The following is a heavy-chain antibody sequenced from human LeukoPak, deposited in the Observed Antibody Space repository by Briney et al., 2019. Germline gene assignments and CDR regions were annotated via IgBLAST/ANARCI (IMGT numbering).Heavy chain of an antibody. V-gene: IGHV3-21*01. D-gene: IGHD5-18*01. CDR3: ARAPTSMAPDY. Sequence: GGSLRLSCAASGFTFSSYSMNWVRQAPGKGLEWVSSISSSSSYIYYANSVKGRFTISRDNAKNSLYLQMNSLRAEDTAVYYCARAPTSMAPDYWGQGTLVTVSS. CDR2: ISSSSSYI. J-gene: IGHJ4*02. CDR1: GFTFSSYS.